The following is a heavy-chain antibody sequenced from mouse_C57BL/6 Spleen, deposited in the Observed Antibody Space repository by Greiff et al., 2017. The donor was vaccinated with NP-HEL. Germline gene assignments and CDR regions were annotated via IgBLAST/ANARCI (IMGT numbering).Heavy chain of an antibody. Sequence: VQLQQSGAELVRPGASVTLSCKASGYTFTDYEMHWVKQTPVHGLEWIGAIDPETGGTAYNQKFKGKAILTADKSSSTAYMELRSLTSEDSAVYYCTVYDGYYYAMDYWGQGTSVTVSS. CDR2: IDPETGGT. V-gene: IGHV1-15*01. CDR1: GYTFTDYE. J-gene: IGHJ4*01. D-gene: IGHD2-3*01. CDR3: TVYDGYYYAMDY.